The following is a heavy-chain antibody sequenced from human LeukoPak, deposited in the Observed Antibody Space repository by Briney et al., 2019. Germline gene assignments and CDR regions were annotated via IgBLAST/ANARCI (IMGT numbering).Heavy chain of an antibody. J-gene: IGHJ3*02. D-gene: IGHD1-26*01. CDR3: ATPVRIVGVSDAFDI. Sequence: GGSLRLSCAASGFTFSSYSMNWVRQAPGKGLEWVSYISSSSSTIYYADSVKGRFTISRDNAKNSLYLQMNSLRAEDTAVYYCATPVRIVGVSDAFDIWGQGTMVTVSS. CDR2: ISSSSSTI. CDR1: GFTFSSYS. V-gene: IGHV3-48*01.